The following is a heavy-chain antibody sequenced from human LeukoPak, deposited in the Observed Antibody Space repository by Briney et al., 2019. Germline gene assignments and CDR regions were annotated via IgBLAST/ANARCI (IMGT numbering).Heavy chain of an antibody. CDR1: GYTFTSYD. J-gene: IGHJ4*02. D-gene: IGHD5-24*01. CDR2: MNPNSGNT. V-gene: IGHV1-8*01. Sequence: ASVKVSRKASGYTFTSYDINWVRQATGQGLEWMGWMNPNSGNTGYAQKFQGRVTMTRNTSISTAYMELSSLRSEDTAVYYCASRDGYNDYYFDYWGQGTLVTVSS. CDR3: ASRDGYNDYYFDY.